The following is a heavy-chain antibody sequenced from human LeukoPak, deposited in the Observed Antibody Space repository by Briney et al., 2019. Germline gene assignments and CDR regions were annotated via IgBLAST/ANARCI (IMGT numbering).Heavy chain of an antibody. CDR3: ARPWSYSGSYYVDAFDI. V-gene: IGHV1-46*01. Sequence: ASVKVSCKASGYTFTSYYMHWVRQAPGQGLEWMGIINPSGGSTSYAQKFQGRVTMTRDMSTSTVYMELSSLRSEDTAVYYCARPWSYSGSYYVDAFDIWGQGTMVTVSS. D-gene: IGHD1-26*01. J-gene: IGHJ3*02. CDR2: INPSGGST. CDR1: GYTFTSYY.